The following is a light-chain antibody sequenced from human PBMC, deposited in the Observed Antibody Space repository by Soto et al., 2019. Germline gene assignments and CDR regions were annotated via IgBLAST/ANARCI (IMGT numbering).Light chain of an antibody. CDR2: GAS. CDR1: QSVSSSY. J-gene: IGKJ5*01. CDR3: QQYGSSLIT. Sequence: EIVCTQSPGTLSLSPGERATLSFRASQSVSSSYLAWYQQKPGQAPRLLIYGASRRATGIPDRFSGSGSGTDFTLTISRLEPEDFAVYYCQQYGSSLITFGQGTRLETK. V-gene: IGKV3-20*01.